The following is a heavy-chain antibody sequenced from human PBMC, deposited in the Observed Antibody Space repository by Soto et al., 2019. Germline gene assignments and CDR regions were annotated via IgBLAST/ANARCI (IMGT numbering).Heavy chain of an antibody. CDR1: GFTFSRFA. CDR3: AKERAAAGLDIYYYGMDV. Sequence: QVHLVESGGGVVQPGRSLRLSCAASGFTFSRFAMHWVRQAPGKGLEWVAVIWSDGNYNYYGDSVKGRFTVSRDNSNNTLHLQMNSLRAEDTAVYYCAKERAAAGLDIYYYGMDVWGQGTTVTVSS. D-gene: IGHD6-13*01. J-gene: IGHJ6*02. V-gene: IGHV3-30*18. CDR2: IWSDGNYN.